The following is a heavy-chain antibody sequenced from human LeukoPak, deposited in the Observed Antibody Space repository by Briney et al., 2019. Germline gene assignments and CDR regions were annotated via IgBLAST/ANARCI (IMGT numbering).Heavy chain of an antibody. J-gene: IGHJ4*02. Sequence: GASVKVSCKASGYTFTSYAMNWVRQAPGQGLEWMGWINTNTGNPTYAQGFTGRFVFSLDTSVSTAYLQISSLKAEDTAVYYCARGKVVAATDNYFDYWGQGTLVTVSS. CDR3: ARGKVVAATDNYFDY. V-gene: IGHV7-4-1*02. CDR2: INTNTGNP. CDR1: GYTFTSYA. D-gene: IGHD2-15*01.